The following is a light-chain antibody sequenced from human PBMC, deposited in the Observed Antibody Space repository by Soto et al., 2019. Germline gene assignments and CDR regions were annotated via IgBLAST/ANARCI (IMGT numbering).Light chain of an antibody. CDR3: CSYAGSYCYV. CDR2: DVS. CDR1: SSDVGGYNY. Sequence: QSVLTQPRSVSGSPGQSVTISCTGTSSDVGGYNYVSWYQQHPGKAPKLMIYDVSKRPSGVPDRFSGSKSGNTASLTISGLQAEDEADYYCCSYAGSYCYVFXTGTKVTVL. V-gene: IGLV2-11*01. J-gene: IGLJ1*01.